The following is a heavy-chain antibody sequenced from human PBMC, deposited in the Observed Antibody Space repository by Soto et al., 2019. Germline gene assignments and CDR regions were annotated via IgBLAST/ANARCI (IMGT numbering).Heavy chain of an antibody. D-gene: IGHD4-17*01. V-gene: IGHV4-31*03. J-gene: IGHJ4*02. CDR1: GGPIRSGGRY. CDR2: IYHTGSA. CDR3: ARAYGDYYFDR. Sequence: QVQLQESGPGLVKPSQTLSLTCTVSGGPIRSGGRYWSWIRQHPGKGLEWIGYIYHTGSAYYNPSLKSRLNITVDTSTNQFSLKLASGTAADTAVDYGARAYGDYYFDRWGQGTLVTVSS.